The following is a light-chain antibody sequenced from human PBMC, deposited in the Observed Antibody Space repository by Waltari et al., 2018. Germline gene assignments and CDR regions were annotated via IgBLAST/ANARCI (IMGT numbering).Light chain of an antibody. V-gene: IGLV1-47*01. CDR1: SSNIGHNY. Sequence: QSVLTQAPSASETPGQRVTISCSGSSSNIGHNYVYWYQQLPGTAPKLLIYKNNQRPSGVPDRFSCSKSGTSASLAISGRRSEDEADFYCAAWDDSLSAWVFGGGTKLTVL. CDR3: AAWDDSLSAWV. J-gene: IGLJ3*02. CDR2: KNN.